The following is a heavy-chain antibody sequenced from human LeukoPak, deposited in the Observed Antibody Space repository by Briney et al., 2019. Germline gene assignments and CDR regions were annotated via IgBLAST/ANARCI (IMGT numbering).Heavy chain of an antibody. V-gene: IGHV4-34*01. CDR3: ARGGGYYYMDV. CDR1: GGSFSGYY. J-gene: IGHJ6*03. CDR2: INHSGST. Sequence: PSETLSLTCAVYGGSFSGYYWSWIRQPPGKGLEWIGEINHSGSTNYNPSLKSRVTISVDTSKNQFSLKLSSVTAADTAVYYCARGGGYYYMDVWGKGTTVTVSS.